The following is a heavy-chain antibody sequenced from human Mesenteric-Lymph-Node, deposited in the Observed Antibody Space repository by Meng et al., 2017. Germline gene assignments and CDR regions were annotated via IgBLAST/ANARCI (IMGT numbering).Heavy chain of an antibody. CDR2: ISSGGSTI. CDR3: AREWLGAITGIVDY. D-gene: IGHD1-26*01. CDR1: GFTLSSYE. J-gene: IGHJ4*02. V-gene: IGHV3-48*03. Sequence: GESLKISCAASGFTLSSYEMNWVRQAPGKGLEWVSYISSGGSTIYYADSVKGRFTIPRDNAKNSLYLQMNSLRAEDTAVYYCAREWLGAITGIVDYWGQGTLVTVSS.